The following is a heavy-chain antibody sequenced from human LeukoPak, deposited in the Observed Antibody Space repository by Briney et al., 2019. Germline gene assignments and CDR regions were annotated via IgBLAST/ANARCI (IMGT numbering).Heavy chain of an antibody. CDR1: AYTFTGYY. CDR2: INPNSGGT. Sequence: ASVKVSCKASAYTFTGYYMHWVRQAPGQGLEWMGWINPNSGGTNYAQKFQGRVTMARDTSISTAYMELSRLRSDDTAVYYCARSARWRYGPGFVGNYWGQGTLVTVSS. V-gene: IGHV1-2*02. J-gene: IGHJ4*02. CDR3: ARSARWRYGPGFVGNY. D-gene: IGHD2-21*01.